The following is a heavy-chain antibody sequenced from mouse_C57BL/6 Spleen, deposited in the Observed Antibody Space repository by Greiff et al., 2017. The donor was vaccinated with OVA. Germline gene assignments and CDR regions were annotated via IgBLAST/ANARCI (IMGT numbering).Heavy chain of an antibody. J-gene: IGHJ3*01. V-gene: IGHV5-12*01. CDR1: GFTFSDYY. Sequence: EVQVVESGGGLVQPGGSLKLSCAASGFTFSDYYMYWVRQTPEKRLEWVAYISNGGGSTYYPDTVKGRFTISRDNAKNTLYLQMSRLKSEDTAMYYCARGEFAYWGQGTLVTVSA. CDR2: ISNGGGST. CDR3: ARGEFAY.